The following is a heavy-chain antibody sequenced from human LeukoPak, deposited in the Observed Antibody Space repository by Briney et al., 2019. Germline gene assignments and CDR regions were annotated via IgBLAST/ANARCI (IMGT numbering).Heavy chain of an antibody. J-gene: IGHJ3*02. D-gene: IGHD3-3*01. Sequence: GGSLRLSCAASGFTFSSYWMHWVRQAPGKGLEWVANIKQDGSEKYYVDSVKGRFTISRGNAKNSLYLQMNSLRAEDTAVYYCARTGYYDFWSGHRAFDIWGQGTMVTVSS. V-gene: IGHV3-7*01. CDR1: GFTFSSYW. CDR3: ARTGYYDFWSGHRAFDI. CDR2: IKQDGSEK.